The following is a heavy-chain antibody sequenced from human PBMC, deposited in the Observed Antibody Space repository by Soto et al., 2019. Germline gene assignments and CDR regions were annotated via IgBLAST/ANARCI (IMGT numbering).Heavy chain of an antibody. CDR3: ARAYHSSGWYNFDY. J-gene: IGHJ4*02. CDR1: GGTFSSYA. Sequence: QVQLVQSGAEVKKPGSSVKVSCKASGGTFSSYAISWVRQAPGQGLEWMGGIIPIFGTANYAQKFQGRVTITADESTSTAYMELSGLRSEDTAVYYCARAYHSSGWYNFDYWGQGTLVTVSS. CDR2: IIPIFGTA. D-gene: IGHD6-19*01. V-gene: IGHV1-69*12.